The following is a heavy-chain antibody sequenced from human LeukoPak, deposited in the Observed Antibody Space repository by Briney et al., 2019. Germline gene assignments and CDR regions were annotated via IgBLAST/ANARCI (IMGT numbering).Heavy chain of an antibody. CDR3: ATDRRMVAATRYGMDV. D-gene: IGHD2-15*01. Sequence: ASVKVSCKVSGYTLTELSMHRVRQAPGKGLEWMGGFDPEDGETIYAQKFQGRVTMTEDTSTDTAYMELSSLRSEDTAVYYCATDRRMVAATRYGMDVWGQGTTVTVSS. CDR1: GYTLTELS. J-gene: IGHJ6*02. CDR2: FDPEDGET. V-gene: IGHV1-24*01.